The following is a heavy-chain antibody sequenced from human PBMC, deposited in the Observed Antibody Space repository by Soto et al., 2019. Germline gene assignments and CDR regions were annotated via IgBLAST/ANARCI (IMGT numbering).Heavy chain of an antibody. J-gene: IGHJ5*02. D-gene: IGHD2-21*02. Sequence: KVEWRPAGYAFRCYGISWVRKKTGRGLAWMGWISAYNGNTNYAQKFQGRVTISADESTSTAYMELSRLRSEDTAVYYCARDKLLGANHMLWFDPSGQPTLVTV. CDR1: GYAFRCYG. CDR2: ISAYNGNT. V-gene: IGHV1-18*01. CDR3: ARDKLLGANHMLWFDP.